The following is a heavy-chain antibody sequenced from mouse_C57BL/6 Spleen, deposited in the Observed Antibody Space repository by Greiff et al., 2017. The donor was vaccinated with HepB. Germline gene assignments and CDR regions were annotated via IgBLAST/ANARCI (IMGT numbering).Heavy chain of an antibody. Sequence: VQLQQSGAELVRPGASVKLSCTASGFNIKDYYMHWVKQRPEQGLEWIGRIDPEDGDTEYAPKFQGKATMTADTSSNTAYLQLSSLTSEDTAVYYCTTWAGSSYGAMDYWGQGTSVTVSS. V-gene: IGHV14-1*01. D-gene: IGHD1-1*01. J-gene: IGHJ4*01. CDR3: TTWAGSSYGAMDY. CDR2: IDPEDGDT. CDR1: GFNIKDYY.